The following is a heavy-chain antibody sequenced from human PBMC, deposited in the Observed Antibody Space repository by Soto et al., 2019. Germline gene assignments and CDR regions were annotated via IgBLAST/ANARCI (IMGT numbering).Heavy chain of an antibody. CDR2: IYYSGST. D-gene: IGHD5-12*01. Sequence: QLQLQESGPGLVKPSETLSLTCTVSGGSISSSSYYWGWIRQPPGKGLEWIGSIYYSGSTYYNPSLKSRVTISVDTSKNQFSLKRSSVTAADTAVYYCAELRVEMATNWFDPWGQGTLVTVSS. CDR3: AELRVEMATNWFDP. V-gene: IGHV4-39*01. J-gene: IGHJ5*02. CDR1: GGSISSSSYY.